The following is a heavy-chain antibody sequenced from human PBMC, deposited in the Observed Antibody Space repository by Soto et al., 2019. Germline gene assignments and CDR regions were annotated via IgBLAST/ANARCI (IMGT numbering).Heavy chain of an antibody. J-gene: IGHJ5*02. V-gene: IGHV3-30-3*01. Sequence: WTLVLCCTSSGFTFSIYAMHWVRQAAGRGLEWGAVISYDGSNKYYAGSVKGRFTISRDNSKNTLYLQLNSLRAEDTAVYYCARLYIVDTTGPAQTRVSWFGHWGQGAVGTVSS. D-gene: IGHD5-12*01. CDR2: ISYDGSNK. CDR3: ARLYIVDTTGPAQTRVSWFGH. CDR1: GFTFSIYA.